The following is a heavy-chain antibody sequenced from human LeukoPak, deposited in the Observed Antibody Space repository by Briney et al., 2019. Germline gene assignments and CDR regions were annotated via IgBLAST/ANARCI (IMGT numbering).Heavy chain of an antibody. CDR1: GGSISSYY. CDR3: ARVPPQYYDFWSGYLDYYYYMDV. Sequence: TSETLSLTCTVSGGSISSYYRSWIRQPAGKGLEWIGRIYTSGSTNYNPSLKSRVTMSVDTSKNQFSLKLSSVTAADTAVYYCARVPPQYYDFWSGYLDYYYYMDVWGKGTTVTVSS. CDR2: IYTSGST. D-gene: IGHD3-3*01. J-gene: IGHJ6*03. V-gene: IGHV4-4*07.